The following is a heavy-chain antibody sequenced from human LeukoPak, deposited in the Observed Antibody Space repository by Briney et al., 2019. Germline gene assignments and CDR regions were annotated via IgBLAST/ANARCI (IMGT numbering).Heavy chain of an antibody. CDR1: GFAFSSYS. V-gene: IGHV3-21*01. Sequence: GGSLRLSCAASGFAFSSYSMTWVRQAPGKGLEWVSSIGTSSSDKAYADSVKGRFTISRDNAMKSVYLQMNSLRAEDTAVYYCARDRSPLYYDSSGYDFGGQGTLVTVSS. CDR2: IGTSSSDK. D-gene: IGHD3-22*01. J-gene: IGHJ4*02. CDR3: ARDRSPLYYDSSGYDF.